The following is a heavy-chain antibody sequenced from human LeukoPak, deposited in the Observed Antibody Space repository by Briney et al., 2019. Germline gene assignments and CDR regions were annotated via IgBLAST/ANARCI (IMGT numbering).Heavy chain of an antibody. CDR2: INHSRST. CDR1: GGSFSGYY. CDR3: ARMESGWSLHYYYYYMDV. D-gene: IGHD6-19*01. V-gene: IGHV4-34*01. J-gene: IGHJ6*03. Sequence: SETLSLTCAVYGGSFSGYYWSWIRQPPGKGLEWIGEINHSRSTNYNPSLKSRVTISVDKTKNQFSLKLSSVTAADTAVYYCARMESGWSLHYYYYYMDVWGKGTTVTISS.